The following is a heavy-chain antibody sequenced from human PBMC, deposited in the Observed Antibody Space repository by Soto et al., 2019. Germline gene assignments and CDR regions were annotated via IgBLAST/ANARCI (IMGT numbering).Heavy chain of an antibody. Sequence: EVQLLQSGGGLVQPGGSLRLSCAASGFTFSSYVMSWVRQAPGKGLEWVSTISDSATSTYYTDSVKGRFTISRDNSKNTLYLQMNSLRAEDTAIYYCAKDICAYSSGSCYFVYWGQGTLVTVSS. CDR2: ISDSATST. V-gene: IGHV3-23*01. CDR1: GFTFSSYV. CDR3: AKDICAYSSGSCYFVY. J-gene: IGHJ4*02. D-gene: IGHD6-19*01.